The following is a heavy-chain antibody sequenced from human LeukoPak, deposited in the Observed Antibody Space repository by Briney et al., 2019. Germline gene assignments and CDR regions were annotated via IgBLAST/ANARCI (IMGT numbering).Heavy chain of an antibody. J-gene: IGHJ4*02. CDR1: GYSFTSYW. CDR3: ARGDCSGGSCYSRMYYLYLNY. D-gene: IGHD2-15*01. CDR2: IYPGDSDT. Sequence: PGESLKISCKGSGYSFTSYWIGWVRQMPGKGLEWMGIIYPGDSDTRYSPSFQGQVTISADKSISTAYLQWSSLKASDTAMYYCARGDCSGGSCYSRMYYLYLNYWGQGTLVTVSS. V-gene: IGHV5-51*01.